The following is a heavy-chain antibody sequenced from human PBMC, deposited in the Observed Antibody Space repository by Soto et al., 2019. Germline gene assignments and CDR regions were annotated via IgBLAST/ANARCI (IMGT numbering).Heavy chain of an antibody. J-gene: IGHJ4*02. D-gene: IGHD1-26*01. CDR1: GGSFSGYY. V-gene: IGHV4-34*01. CDR2: INHSGST. Sequence: SETLSLTCAVYGGSFSGYYWSWIRQPPGKGLEWIGEINHSGSTNYNPSLKSRVTISVDTSKNQFSLKLSSVTAADTAVYYCARGRRVGATRFYYYFDYWGQGTLVTVSS. CDR3: ARGRRVGATRFYYYFDY.